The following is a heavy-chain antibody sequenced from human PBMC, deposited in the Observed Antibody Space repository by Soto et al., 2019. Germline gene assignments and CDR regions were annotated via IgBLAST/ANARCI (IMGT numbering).Heavy chain of an antibody. J-gene: IGHJ4*02. CDR1: GGSISSYY. Sequence: SETLSLTCTVSGGSISSYYWSWIRQPPGKGLEWIGYIYYSGSTNYNPSLKSRVTISVDTSKNQFSLKLSSVTAADTAVYYCARHTYYAFWTGYYFTLWGQGTLVTVSS. CDR2: IYYSGST. V-gene: IGHV4-59*08. D-gene: IGHD3-3*01. CDR3: ARHTYYAFWTGYYFTL.